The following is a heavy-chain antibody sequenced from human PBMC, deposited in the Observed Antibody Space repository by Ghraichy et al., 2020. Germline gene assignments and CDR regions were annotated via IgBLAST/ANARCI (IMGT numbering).Heavy chain of an antibody. D-gene: IGHD4-23*01. CDR2: INHSGST. Sequence: SETLSLTCAVYGGSFSGYYWSWIRQPPGKGLEWIGEINHSGSTNYNPSLKSRVTISVDTSKNQFSLKLSSVTAADTAVYYCARGPSAFYGGNSRTKGWFDPWGQGTLVTVSS. V-gene: IGHV4-34*01. J-gene: IGHJ5*02. CDR1: GGSFSGYY. CDR3: ARGPSAFYGGNSRTKGWFDP.